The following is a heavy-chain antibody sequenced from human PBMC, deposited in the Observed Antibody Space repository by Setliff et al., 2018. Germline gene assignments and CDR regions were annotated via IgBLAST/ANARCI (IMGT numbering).Heavy chain of an antibody. CDR1: GYTFTTYG. V-gene: IGHV1-18*04. D-gene: IGHD7-27*01. CDR2: IGARNVKT. Sequence: ASVKVSCKASGYTFTTYGISWVRQAPGQGLEWMGWIGARNVKTNYAQKFQDRVTMTTDTPTSTGYMELRSLTSDGTGVYYCARRWETGDQDAYDIWGQGTKVTVSS. J-gene: IGHJ3*02. CDR3: ARRWETGDQDAYDI.